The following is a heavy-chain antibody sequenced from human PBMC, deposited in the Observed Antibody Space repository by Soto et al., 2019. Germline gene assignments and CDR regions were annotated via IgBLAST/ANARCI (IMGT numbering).Heavy chain of an antibody. CDR1: GGSFSGYY. J-gene: IGHJ2*01. Sequence: QVQLQQWGAGPLRPLETLSLTCGVSGGSFSGYYWAWIRQSPGKGLEWIGEINDRGSINYNPSLKSRVSISVDTSKNHYSLNLRSVTAADTAVYYCARESHDISTGPPWVLYFDLWGRGTLVTVSS. CDR2: INDRGSI. CDR3: ARESHDISTGPPWVLYFDL. D-gene: IGHD3-9*01. V-gene: IGHV4-34*01.